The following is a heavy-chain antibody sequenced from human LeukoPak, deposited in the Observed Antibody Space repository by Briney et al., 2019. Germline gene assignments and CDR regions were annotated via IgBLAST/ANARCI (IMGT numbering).Heavy chain of an antibody. CDR1: GGSISSSSYY. D-gene: IGHD3-9*01. J-gene: IGHJ4*02. CDR2: IYYSGST. V-gene: IGHV4-39*01. Sequence: SETLSLTCTVSGGSISSSSYYWGWIRQPPGKGLEWIGSIYYSGSTYYNPSLKSRVTISVDTSKNQFSLKLSSVTAADTAVYYCARRGYDILTGWLGADEYYFDYWGQGTLVTVSS. CDR3: ARRGYDILTGWLGADEYYFDY.